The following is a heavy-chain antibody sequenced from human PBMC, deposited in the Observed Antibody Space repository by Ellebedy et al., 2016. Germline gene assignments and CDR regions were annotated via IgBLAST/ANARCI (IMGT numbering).Heavy chain of an antibody. J-gene: IGHJ4*02. Sequence: SETLSLTCTVSGGSISSYYWSWIRQPPGKGLEWIGYIYYSGSTNYNPSLKSRVTISVDTSKNQFSLKLSSVTAADTAVYYCARVSNIKGADYWGQGTLVTVSS. D-gene: IGHD2/OR15-2a*01. CDR1: GGSISSYY. CDR3: ARVSNIKGADY. CDR2: IYYSGST. V-gene: IGHV4-59*12.